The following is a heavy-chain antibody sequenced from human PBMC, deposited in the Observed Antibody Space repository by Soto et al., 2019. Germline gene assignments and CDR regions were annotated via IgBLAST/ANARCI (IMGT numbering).Heavy chain of an antibody. CDR3: VRAAGYSGNDYVYYYGMDV. Sequence: QVQVVESGGGVVQPGRSLRLSCAASGFTFSSHGMHWVRQAPGKGLEWVALVWYDGRNKDYADSVKGRFNISRDNSKNSLYLQMTSLRDEDMAVYYCVRAAGYSGNDYVYYYGMDVWGQGTKVTVSS. J-gene: IGHJ6*02. CDR1: GFTFSSHG. D-gene: IGHD5-12*01. V-gene: IGHV3-33*01. CDR2: VWYDGRNK.